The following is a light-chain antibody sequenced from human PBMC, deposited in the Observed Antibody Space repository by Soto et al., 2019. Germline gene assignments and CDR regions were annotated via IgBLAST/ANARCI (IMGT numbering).Light chain of an antibody. CDR2: LNSDGSH. V-gene: IGLV4-69*01. J-gene: IGLJ3*02. CDR3: QTWGTGIQV. Sequence: QLVLTQSPSASASLGASVKLTCTLSSGHSNYAIAWHQQQPEKGPRYLMKLNSDGSHSKGDGIPDRFSGSSSGAERYLTISSLHSEDEADYYCQTWGTGIQVFGGGTQLPLL. CDR1: SGHSNYA.